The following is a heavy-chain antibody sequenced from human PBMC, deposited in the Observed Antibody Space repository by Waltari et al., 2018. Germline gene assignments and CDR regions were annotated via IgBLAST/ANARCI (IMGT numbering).Heavy chain of an antibody. D-gene: IGHD7-27*01. CDR1: GGSISSHY. CDR3: ASGAMGN. V-gene: IGHV4-59*11. Sequence: QVQLQESGPGLVKPSETLSLTCTVSGGSISSHYWSWIRQPPGKGLEWIGYLYYSGSTNYNPSLKSRVTISVDTSKNQFSLKLSAVTAADTTVYYCASGAMGNWGQGTLVTVSS. J-gene: IGHJ4*02. CDR2: LYYSGST.